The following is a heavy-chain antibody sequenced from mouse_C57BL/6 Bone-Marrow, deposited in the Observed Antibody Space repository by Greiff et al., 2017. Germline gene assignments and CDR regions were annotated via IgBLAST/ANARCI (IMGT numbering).Heavy chain of an antibody. CDR3: ASYGSSPAY. CDR1: GYTFTSYW. J-gene: IGHJ3*01. CDR2: IFPGSGST. V-gene: IGHV1-56*01. D-gene: IGHD1-1*01. Sequence: VQLQHSGPELVRPGASVKISCKAPGYTFTSYWMQWVRQRPGQGLEWIGEIFPGSGSTYYNEKFKGKATLTVDTSSRTAYMQLSSLTSEDSAVYFCASYGSSPAYWGQGTLVTVSA.